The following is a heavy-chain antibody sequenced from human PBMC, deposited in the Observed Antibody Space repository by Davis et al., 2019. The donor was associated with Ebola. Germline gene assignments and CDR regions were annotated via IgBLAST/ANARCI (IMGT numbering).Heavy chain of an antibody. CDR3: AREIGNTILRRYGMDV. Sequence: MPSETLSLTCAVYGGSFSGYYWSWIRQPPGKGLEWIGEINHSGSTNYNPSLKSRVTISVDTSKNQFSLKLSSVTAADTAVYYCAREIGNTILRRYGMDVWGQGTTVTVSS. CDR1: GGSFSGYY. V-gene: IGHV4-34*01. D-gene: IGHD5-24*01. CDR2: INHSGST. J-gene: IGHJ6*02.